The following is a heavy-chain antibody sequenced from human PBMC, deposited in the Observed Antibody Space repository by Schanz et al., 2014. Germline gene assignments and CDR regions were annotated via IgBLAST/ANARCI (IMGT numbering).Heavy chain of an antibody. CDR1: GFTFSDSW. CDR3: VRDTDYHFNY. D-gene: IGHD4-17*01. J-gene: IGHJ4*02. Sequence: EIHLVESGGGLVMPGGSLRLSCAASGFTFSDSWMHWVRQAPGKGLVWVSRTSNDGSFTTFADSVKGRFTISRDNAKNTLYLQMNSLRAKDTAVYYCVRDTDYHFNYWGQGTLVTVSS. V-gene: IGHV3-74*01. CDR2: TSNDGSFT.